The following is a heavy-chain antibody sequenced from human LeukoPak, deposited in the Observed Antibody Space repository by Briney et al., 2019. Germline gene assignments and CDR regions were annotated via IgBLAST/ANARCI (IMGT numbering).Heavy chain of an antibody. Sequence: GRSLRLSCAASGFTFSSYGMHWVRQAPGKGLEWVAVIWYDGSNKYYADSVKGRFTISRDNSKNTLYLQMNSLRAEDTAVYYCARCRVVVAASGPFDPWGQGTLVTVSS. CDR2: IWYDGSNK. CDR3: ARCRVVVAASGPFDP. CDR1: GFTFSSYG. J-gene: IGHJ5*02. D-gene: IGHD2-15*01. V-gene: IGHV3-33*01.